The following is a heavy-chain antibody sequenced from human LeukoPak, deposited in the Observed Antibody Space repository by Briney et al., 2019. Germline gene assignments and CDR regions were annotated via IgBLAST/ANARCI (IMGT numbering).Heavy chain of an antibody. CDR2: MNPNSGNT. D-gene: IGHD3-22*01. CDR3: ARGLRLPDSSGYVIDY. Sequence: ASVKVSCKASGGTFSSYAISWVRQATGQGLEWMGWMNPNSGNTGYAQKFQGRVTMTRNTSISTVYMELNSLRSEDTAMYYCARGLRLPDSSGYVIDYWGQGTLVTVSS. CDR1: GGTFSSYA. V-gene: IGHV1-8*02. J-gene: IGHJ4*02.